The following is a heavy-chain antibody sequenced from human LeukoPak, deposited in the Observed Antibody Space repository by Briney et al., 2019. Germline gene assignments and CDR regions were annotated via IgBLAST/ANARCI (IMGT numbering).Heavy chain of an antibody. V-gene: IGHV3-48*04. J-gene: IGHJ6*03. CDR1: GFIFSSYG. Sequence: GGSLRLSCVASGFIFSSYGMYWVRQAPRKGLEWISSISSSGKTTHYADSVQGRFTISRDDAKNSVYLQMNSLRAEDTAVYYCARDSPYDILTGYYISYYYYYYMDVWGKGTTVTVSS. D-gene: IGHD3-9*01. CDR2: ISSSGKTT. CDR3: ARDSPYDILTGYYISYYYYYYMDV.